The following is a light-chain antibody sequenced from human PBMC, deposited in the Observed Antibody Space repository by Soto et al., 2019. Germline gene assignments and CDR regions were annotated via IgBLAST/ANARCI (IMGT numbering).Light chain of an antibody. CDR3: HQYNNWPPSALYS. CDR2: GAS. V-gene: IGKV3-15*01. CDR1: QSVSSN. J-gene: IGKJ2*01. Sequence: EIVMTQSPATLSVSPGERATLSCRASQSVSSNLAWYQQKPGQAPRRLIYGASTIATGIPARFSGSVSGTEFTLTFSSLQSEDFAVYYCHQYNNWPPSALYSVGQGTKLEIK.